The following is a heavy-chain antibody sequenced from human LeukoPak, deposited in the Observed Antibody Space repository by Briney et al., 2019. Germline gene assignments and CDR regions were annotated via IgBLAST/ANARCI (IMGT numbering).Heavy chain of an antibody. Sequence: SETLSLTCAVYGGSFSGYYWSWIRQPPGKGLEWIGEINHSGSTNYNPSLKSRVTISVDTSKNQFSLKLSSVTAADTAVYYCAGRTGYSSGWTTGAFDYWGQGTLVTVSS. D-gene: IGHD6-19*01. CDR3: AGRTGYSSGWTTGAFDY. J-gene: IGHJ4*02. CDR1: GGSFSGYY. CDR2: INHSGST. V-gene: IGHV4-34*01.